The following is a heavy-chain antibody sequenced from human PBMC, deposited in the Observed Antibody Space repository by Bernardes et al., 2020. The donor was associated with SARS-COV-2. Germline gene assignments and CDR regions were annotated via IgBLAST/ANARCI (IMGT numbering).Heavy chain of an antibody. V-gene: IGHV4-59*01. CDR3: ARAHGGLDY. CDR2: VYYTGST. D-gene: IGHD3-16*01. CDR1: GGSISSNY. J-gene: IGHJ4*02. Sequence: SETLSLTCTVSGGSISSNYWSWIRQSPGKGLEWIGNVYYTGSTNYNPSLKSRVTISLDTSENQFSLKLSSVTAADTAVYYCARAHGGLDYWGQGTLVTVSS.